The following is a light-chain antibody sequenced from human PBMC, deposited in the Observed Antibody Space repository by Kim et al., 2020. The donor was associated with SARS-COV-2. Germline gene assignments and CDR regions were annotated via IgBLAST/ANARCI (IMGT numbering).Light chain of an antibody. Sequence: SYELTQPPSVSVSPGQTASITCSGDKLGDKYACWYQQKPGQSPVLVIYQDSKRPSGIPERFSGSNSGNTATLTISGTQAMDEADYYCQAWDSSTEGFGNG. CDR1: KLGDKY. CDR2: QDS. CDR3: QAWDSSTEG. J-gene: IGLJ1*01. V-gene: IGLV3-1*01.